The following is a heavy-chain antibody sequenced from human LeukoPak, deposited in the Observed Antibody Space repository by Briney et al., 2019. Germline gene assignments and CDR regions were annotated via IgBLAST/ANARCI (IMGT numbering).Heavy chain of an antibody. CDR1: GFTFSSYA. CDR3: AEAYPPLYYDFWSGYYTGDAFDI. D-gene: IGHD3-3*01. J-gene: IGHJ3*02. Sequence: PGGSLRLSCAASGFTFSSYAMSWVRQAPGKGLEWVSAISGSGGSTYYADSVKGRFTISRDNSKNTLYLQMNSLRAEDTAVYYCAEAYPPLYYDFWSGYYTGDAFDIWGQGTMVTVSS. V-gene: IGHV3-23*01. CDR2: ISGSGGST.